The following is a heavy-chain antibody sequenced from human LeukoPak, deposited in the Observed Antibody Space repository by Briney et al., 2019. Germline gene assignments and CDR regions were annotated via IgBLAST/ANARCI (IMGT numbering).Heavy chain of an antibody. Sequence: PGGSLRLTCAASGFTFSSHWMNWVRRAPGKGLEWVAVINQDGGRIGYGDSVKGRFTISRDNAQNSLYLQMNSLRAEDTAVYYCARDPAGGTYDPWGQGTMVTVSS. V-gene: IGHV3-7*03. J-gene: IGHJ3*01. CDR1: GFTFSSHW. CDR3: ARDPAGGTYDP. CDR2: INQDGGRI.